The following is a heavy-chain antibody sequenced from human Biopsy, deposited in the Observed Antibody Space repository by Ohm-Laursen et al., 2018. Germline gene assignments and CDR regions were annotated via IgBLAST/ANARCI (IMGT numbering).Heavy chain of an antibody. CDR1: GDSLSRYY. Sequence: SDTLSLTCTVSGDSLSRYYRSWIRQPPGKGLQWIGYVYYTGSTDYNPSLQSRVTISVDTSKNHFSLRLRSVTPADTAIYYRARDRGYYSDRTVPGYFDLWGRGTPVTVSS. CDR2: VYYTGST. D-gene: IGHD3-22*01. J-gene: IGHJ2*01. V-gene: IGHV4-59*01. CDR3: ARDRGYYSDRTVPGYFDL.